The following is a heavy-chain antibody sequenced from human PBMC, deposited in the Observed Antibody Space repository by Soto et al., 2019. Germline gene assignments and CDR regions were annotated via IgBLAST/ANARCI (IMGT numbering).Heavy chain of an antibody. Sequence: QVQLVQSGAEVKKPGSSVKVSCKASGGTFSSYAISWVRQAPGQGLEWMGGIITIFGTANYAQKFQGRLTISAVESTSTDYMELSSLGSEDTAVYYCAREQGIAAAGGEYYYYYYGMDVWGQGTTVTVSS. CDR1: GGTFSSYA. J-gene: IGHJ6*02. D-gene: IGHD6-13*01. CDR2: IITIFGTA. V-gene: IGHV1-69*01. CDR3: AREQGIAAAGGEYYYYYYGMDV.